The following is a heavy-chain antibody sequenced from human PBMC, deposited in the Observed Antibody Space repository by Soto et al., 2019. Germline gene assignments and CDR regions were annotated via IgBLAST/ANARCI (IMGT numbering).Heavy chain of an antibody. CDR3: ARSLRGAPVQDVFDI. CDR2: VSVGGDNT. Sequence: GGSLRLSCAASGFTFSNYAMCWVRQAPGKGLEWVSGVSVGGDNTYYADSVKARFTIFRDNSKNTLWLQMNTLRGEDTAVYHCARSLRGAPVQDVFDIWGQGTMVTVSS. J-gene: IGHJ3*02. CDR1: GFTFSNYA. V-gene: IGHV3-23*01. D-gene: IGHD1-26*01.